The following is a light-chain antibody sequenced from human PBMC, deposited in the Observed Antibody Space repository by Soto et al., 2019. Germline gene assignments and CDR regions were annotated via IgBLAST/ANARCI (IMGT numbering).Light chain of an antibody. Sequence: EIVLTQSPATLSLSPGERATLSCRASQSVSSYLAWYQQRPGQAPRLLIYDASNRAPGIPARFSGSGSGTDFTPTISSLETADFAVCYCQHRSNWPLTCGGGTRVEIK. CDR2: DAS. CDR1: QSVSSY. CDR3: QHRSNWPLT. J-gene: IGKJ4*01. V-gene: IGKV3-11*01.